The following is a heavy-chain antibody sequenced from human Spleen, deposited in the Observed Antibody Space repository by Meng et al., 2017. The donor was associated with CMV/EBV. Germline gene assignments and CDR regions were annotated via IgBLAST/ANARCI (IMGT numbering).Heavy chain of an antibody. CDR1: GFTFSNAW. D-gene: IGHD3-3*01. V-gene: IGHV3-30*03. CDR3: ATKLLSSGFDI. J-gene: IGHJ3*02. CDR2: ITHNGNTE. Sequence: GESLKISCAASGFTFSNAWMSWVRQTPVKGLEWVAVITHNGNTEHYSDSVKGRFTVSRDNSKSTLYLQLNSLRRDDSAIYYCATKLLSSGFDIWGLGTRVTVSS.